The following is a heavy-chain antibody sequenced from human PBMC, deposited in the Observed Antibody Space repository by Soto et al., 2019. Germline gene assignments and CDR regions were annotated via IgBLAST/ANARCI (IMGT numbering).Heavy chain of an antibody. D-gene: IGHD3-10*01. V-gene: IGHV3-30-3*01. CDR1: GFTFSSYA. J-gene: IGHJ4*02. CDR2: ISYDGSNK. CDR3: ARDPMGRYYGSGSYYFDY. Sequence: QVQLVESGGGVVQPGRSLRLSCAASGFTFSSYAMHWVRQAPGKGLEWVAVISYDGSNKYYADSVKGRFTISRDNSKNTLYLQMNSLRAEDTAVYYCARDPMGRYYGSGSYYFDYWGQRTLVTVSS.